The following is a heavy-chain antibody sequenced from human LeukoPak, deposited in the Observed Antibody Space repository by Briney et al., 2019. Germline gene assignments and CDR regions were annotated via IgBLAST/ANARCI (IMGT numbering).Heavy chain of an antibody. CDR1: GYTFTTYG. Sequence: GASVKVSYKASGYTFTTYGISWVRQAPGQGLEWMGWISAYNGNTNYAQKLQGRVTMTTDTSPSTAYMELRSLRSDDTAVYYCARVSDCSSTSCLDYWGQGTLVTVSS. CDR3: ARVSDCSSTSCLDY. V-gene: IGHV1-18*01. CDR2: ISAYNGNT. J-gene: IGHJ4*02. D-gene: IGHD2-2*01.